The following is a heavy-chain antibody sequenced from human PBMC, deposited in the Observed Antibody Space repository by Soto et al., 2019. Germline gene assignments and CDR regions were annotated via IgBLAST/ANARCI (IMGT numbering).Heavy chain of an antibody. V-gene: IGHV4-30-2*01. CDR3: ARGPPLL. J-gene: IGHJ4*02. Sequence: SETLSLTCAVSGVSISSGGYSWSWIRQPPGKGLEWIGYIYHSGSTYYNPSPKSRVTISVDTSKNQFSLKLSSVTAADTAVYYCARGPPLLWGQGTLVTVSS. CDR1: GVSISSGGYS. CDR2: IYHSGST.